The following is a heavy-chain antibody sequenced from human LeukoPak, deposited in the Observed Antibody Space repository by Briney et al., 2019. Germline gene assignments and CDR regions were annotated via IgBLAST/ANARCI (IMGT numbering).Heavy chain of an antibody. V-gene: IGHV5-51*01. CDR1: GYNFAIYW. D-gene: IGHD6-13*01. Sequence: GESLKISCKASGYNFAIYWFAWVRQMPGKGLEWMGIIYPGDSDTRCSPSFQGQVTISADKSINTAYLQWSSLEASDTAIYYCARQGIAERYFDLWGRGTLVTVSS. CDR2: IYPGDSDT. J-gene: IGHJ2*01. CDR3: ARQGIAERYFDL.